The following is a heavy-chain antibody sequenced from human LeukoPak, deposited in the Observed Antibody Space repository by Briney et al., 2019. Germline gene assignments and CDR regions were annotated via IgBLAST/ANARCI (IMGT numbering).Heavy chain of an antibody. CDR2: ISAYNGNT. D-gene: IGHD2-2*01. CDR3: ARDAWRRDIVVVPAAPDY. CDR1: GYTFTSYG. V-gene: IGHV1-18*01. Sequence: ASVKVSCKASGYTFTSYGISWVRQAPGQGLEWMGWISAYNGNTNYAQKLQGRVTMTTDTSTSTAYMELRSLRSDDTAVYFCARDAWRRDIVVVPAAPDYWGQGTLVTVSS. J-gene: IGHJ4*02.